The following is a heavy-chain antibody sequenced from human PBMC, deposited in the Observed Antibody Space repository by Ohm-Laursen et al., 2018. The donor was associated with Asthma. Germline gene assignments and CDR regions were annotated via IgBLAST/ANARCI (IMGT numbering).Heavy chain of an antibody. Sequence: TLSLTCTVSGGSISSGGYYWSWIRELPGKGLEWIGYVYYSGITNYNPSLKSRVSISVDTSKNHFSLKLSSVTAADTAVYYCARDSYTATANWFDSWGQGTLVTVSS. CDR3: ARDSYTATANWFDS. V-gene: IGHV4-31*03. CDR1: GGSISSGGYY. J-gene: IGHJ5*01. CDR2: VYYSGIT. D-gene: IGHD3-16*01.